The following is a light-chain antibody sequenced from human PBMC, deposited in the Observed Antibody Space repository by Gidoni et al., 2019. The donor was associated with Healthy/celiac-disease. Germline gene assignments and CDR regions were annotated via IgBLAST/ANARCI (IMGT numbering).Light chain of an antibody. Sequence: EIVMTQSPATLSVSPGERATLSCRTSQSVSSNLAWYQQKPGQAPRLLIYAASTRATGIPARFSGSGSGTEFTLTISSLQSEDFAVYYCQQYYNWPPRTFGQGTKVEIK. CDR2: AAS. CDR1: QSVSSN. CDR3: QQYYNWPPRT. J-gene: IGKJ1*01. V-gene: IGKV3-15*01.